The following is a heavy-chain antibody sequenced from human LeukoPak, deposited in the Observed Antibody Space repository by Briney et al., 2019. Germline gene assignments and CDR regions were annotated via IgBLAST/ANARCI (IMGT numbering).Heavy chain of an antibody. J-gene: IGHJ4*02. CDR3: ARHPYYYDGSGYYDY. CDR2: MYTSGST. Sequence: SETLSLTCTVAGGSISSYYWTWIRQPAGKGLECIGRMYTSGSTNYNPSLESRVTMSLDTSKNQFSLKLNSVTAADMAVYYCARHPYYYDGSGYYDYWGRGTLVTVSS. D-gene: IGHD3-22*01. CDR1: GGSISSYY. V-gene: IGHV4-4*07.